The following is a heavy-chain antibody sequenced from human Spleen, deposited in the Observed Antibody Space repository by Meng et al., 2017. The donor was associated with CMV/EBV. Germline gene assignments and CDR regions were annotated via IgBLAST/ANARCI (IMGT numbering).Heavy chain of an antibody. D-gene: IGHD2-21*02. Sequence: SETLSLTCTVSGGSISRDYCNWFRQPPGKGLERIGYIYYNDNTNYNPSLKSRVTISVDTSKNQVSLKLTSVTAADTAMYYCARDRGGDSAWYVVDSWGQGTLVTVSS. V-gene: IGHV4-59*01. CDR2: IYYNDNT. CDR1: GGSISRDY. J-gene: IGHJ4*02. CDR3: ARDRGGDSAWYVVDS.